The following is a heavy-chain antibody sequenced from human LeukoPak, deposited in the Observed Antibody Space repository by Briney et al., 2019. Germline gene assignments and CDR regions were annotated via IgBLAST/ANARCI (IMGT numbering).Heavy chain of an antibody. V-gene: IGHV3-23*01. Sequence: GGTLRLSCAASGFTFSSYGMSWVRQAPGKGLEWVSAFSGSGGSTYYADSVKGRFTISRDNSKNTLYLQMNSLRAEDTAVYYCARDPGSGYEEHFDYWGQGTLVTVSS. D-gene: IGHD5-12*01. CDR1: GFTFSSYG. CDR3: ARDPGSGYEEHFDY. J-gene: IGHJ4*02. CDR2: FSGSGGST.